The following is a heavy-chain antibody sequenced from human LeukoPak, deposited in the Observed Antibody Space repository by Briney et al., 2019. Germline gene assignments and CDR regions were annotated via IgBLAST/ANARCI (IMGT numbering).Heavy chain of an antibody. D-gene: IGHD2-2*01. Sequence: SETLSLTCAVSGYSISSGYYWSWIRQPAGKGLEWIGRIYISGSTNYNPSLKSRVTISVDTSKNQFSLKLSSVTAADTAVYYCARGPPMCSSTSCFPDAFDIWGQGTMVTVSS. CDR3: ARGPPMCSSTSCFPDAFDI. J-gene: IGHJ3*02. CDR1: GYSISSGYY. CDR2: IYISGST. V-gene: IGHV4-61*02.